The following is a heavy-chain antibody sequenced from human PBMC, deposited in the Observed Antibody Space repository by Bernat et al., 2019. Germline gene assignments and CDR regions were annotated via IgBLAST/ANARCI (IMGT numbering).Heavy chain of an antibody. CDR3: ARAQDYGDYAFDI. J-gene: IGHJ3*02. Sequence: EVQLVESGGGLVQPGGSLRLSCAASGFTFSSYAMSWVRQAPGKGLEWVSAISGSGGSTYYADSVKGRFTISRDNAKNSLYLQMNSLRAEDTAVYYCARAQDYGDYAFDIWGQGTMVTVSS. CDR1: GFTFSSYA. D-gene: IGHD4-17*01. CDR2: ISGSGGST. V-gene: IGHV3-23*04.